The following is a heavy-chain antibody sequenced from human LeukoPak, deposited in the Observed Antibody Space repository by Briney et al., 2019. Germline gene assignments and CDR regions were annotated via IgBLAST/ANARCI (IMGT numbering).Heavy chain of an antibody. J-gene: IGHJ4*02. V-gene: IGHV1-2*06. D-gene: IGHD3-3*01. CDR2: INPNSGGT. Sequence: ASVKVSCKASGYTFTGYYMHWVRQAPGQGLEWMGRINPNSGGTNYAQKFQGRVTMTEDTSTDTAYMELSSLRSEDTAVYYCATSSGTYYDFWSGYYTYWGQGTLVTVSS. CDR1: GYTFTGYY. CDR3: ATSSGTYYDFWSGYYTY.